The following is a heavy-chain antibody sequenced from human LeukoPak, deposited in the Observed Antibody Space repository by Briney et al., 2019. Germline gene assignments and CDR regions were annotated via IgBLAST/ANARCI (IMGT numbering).Heavy chain of an antibody. CDR3: ARDLARGHSYGYNPFDI. V-gene: IGHV1-18*01. CDR1: GDNFNSYG. J-gene: IGHJ3*02. Sequence: ASVKVSCKASGDNFNSYGIGWVRQAPRQGLEWMGWITAGNGNTNYAQKVQGRVTMTTDTSTSTAYMELRSLRSDDTAVYFCARDLARGHSYGYNPFDIWGQGTLVTVSS. CDR2: ITAGNGNT. D-gene: IGHD5-18*01.